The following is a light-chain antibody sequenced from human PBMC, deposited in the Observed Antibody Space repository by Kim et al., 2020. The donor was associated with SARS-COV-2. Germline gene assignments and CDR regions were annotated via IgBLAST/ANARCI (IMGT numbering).Light chain of an antibody. CDR1: SSDVGAYNY. CDR3: SSYSSSSTSWV. V-gene: IGLV2-14*01. Sequence: QSALTQPASVSGSPGQSITISCTGTSSDVGAYNYVSWYQQHAGKAPKVIIYDVSKRPSGVSNRFSGSKSGNTASLTISGLQAEDESDYYCSSYSSSSTSWVFGGGTQLTVL. CDR2: DVS. J-gene: IGLJ3*02.